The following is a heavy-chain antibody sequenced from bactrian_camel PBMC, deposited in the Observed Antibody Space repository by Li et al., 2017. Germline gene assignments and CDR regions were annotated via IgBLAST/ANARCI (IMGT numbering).Heavy chain of an antibody. CDR1: GFTLTPNA. Sequence: HVQLVESGGGSVEAGGSLRLSCTASGFTLTPNAMAWFRQASGKERVGVAAIYRVNGGADYDDSVKDRFTISRDTSKNTVILQMNRLKPEDTAMYYCAAASSGGFWFHAGNYRYWGQGTQVTVS. CDR2: IYRVNGGA. CDR3: AAASSGGFWFHAGNYRY. D-gene: IGHD1*01. J-gene: IGHJ4*01. V-gene: IGHV3-3*01.